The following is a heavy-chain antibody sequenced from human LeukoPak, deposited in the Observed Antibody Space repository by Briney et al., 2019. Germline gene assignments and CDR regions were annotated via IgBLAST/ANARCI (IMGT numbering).Heavy chain of an antibody. D-gene: IGHD1-14*01. Sequence: PGGSLRLSCAASGYTFDTYGMTWARQAPGKGLEWVSSISGSGYNTYYADSVKGRFTVSRDNSKNTLYLQMDSLRAEDTAIYYCATSTTSFDSWGQGTLVTVSP. CDR2: ISGSGYNT. CDR3: ATSTTSFDS. CDR1: GYTFDTYG. J-gene: IGHJ4*02. V-gene: IGHV3-23*01.